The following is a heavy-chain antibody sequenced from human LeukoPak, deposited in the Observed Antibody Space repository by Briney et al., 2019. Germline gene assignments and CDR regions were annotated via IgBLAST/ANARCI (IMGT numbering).Heavy chain of an antibody. CDR2: VSGGGSEK. Sequence: GGSLRLSCAASGFIFNNYAMSWVRQTPGKGLEWVSTVSGGGSEKNYADSVKGRFTISRDNSKNTLYLQMNSLRAEDTAVYYCARDPWQWLVRNYYYMDVWGKGTTVTVSS. CDR3: ARDPWQWLVRNYYYMDV. CDR1: GFIFNNYA. D-gene: IGHD6-19*01. V-gene: IGHV3-23*01. J-gene: IGHJ6*03.